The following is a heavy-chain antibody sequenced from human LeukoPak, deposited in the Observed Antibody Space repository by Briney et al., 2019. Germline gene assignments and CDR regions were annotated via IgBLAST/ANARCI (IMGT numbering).Heavy chain of an antibody. J-gene: IGHJ4*02. V-gene: IGHV3-21*01. CDR1: GFTFSTFS. CDR2: ISSRSTYI. Sequence: GGSLRLSCAASGFTFSTFSMNWVRQAPGKGLEWVSSISSRSTYIFYADSVKGRFTISRDNGKNSLYLQMSSLRAEDTAVYYCARGTDYGGGTRGPPFDYWGQGTLVTVSS. CDR3: ARGTDYGGGTRGPPFDY. D-gene: IGHD4-23*01.